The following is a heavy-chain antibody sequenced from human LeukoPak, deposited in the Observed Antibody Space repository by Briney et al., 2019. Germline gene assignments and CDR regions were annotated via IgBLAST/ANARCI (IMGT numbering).Heavy chain of an antibody. D-gene: IGHD3-3*01. J-gene: IGHJ4*02. Sequence: ASVKVSCKASGYTFTSYGISWVRQAPGQGLEWMGWISAYNGNTNYAQKLQGRVTMTTDTSTSTAYMELRSLRSDDTAVYYCAKERYDFSSGYLYYFDYWGQGTLVTVSS. CDR1: GYTFTSYG. CDR3: AKERYDFSSGYLYYFDY. V-gene: IGHV1-18*01. CDR2: ISAYNGNT.